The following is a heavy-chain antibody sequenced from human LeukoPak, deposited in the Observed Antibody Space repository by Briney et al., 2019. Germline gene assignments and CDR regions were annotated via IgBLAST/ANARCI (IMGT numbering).Heavy chain of an antibody. V-gene: IGHV3-74*01. CDR2: INSDGSST. CDR1: GFTFSSYR. J-gene: IGHJ4*02. CDR3: AREITSLGATPLTGDS. Sequence: GGSLRLSCAASGFTFSSYRMHWVRQAPGKGLVWVSRINSDGSSTSYADSVKGRFTISRDNAKNSLYLQMNSLRAEDTAVYYCAREITSLGATPLTGDSWGQGTLVTVSS. D-gene: IGHD1-26*01.